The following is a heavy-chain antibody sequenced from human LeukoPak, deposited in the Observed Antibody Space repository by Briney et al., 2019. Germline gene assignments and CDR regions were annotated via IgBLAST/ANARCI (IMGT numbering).Heavy chain of an antibody. J-gene: IGHJ5*02. D-gene: IGHD2-15*01. CDR2: IYYSGST. CDR3: ARQRCSSGSCYRPALRWFDP. V-gene: IGHV4-59*08. CDR1: GGSISSYY. Sequence: PSETLSLTCTVSGGSISSYYWSWIRQPPGKGLEWIGYIYYSGSTNYNPSLKSRVTISVDTSKNQFSLKLSSVTAADTAVYYCARQRCSSGSCYRPALRWFDPWGQGTLVTVSS.